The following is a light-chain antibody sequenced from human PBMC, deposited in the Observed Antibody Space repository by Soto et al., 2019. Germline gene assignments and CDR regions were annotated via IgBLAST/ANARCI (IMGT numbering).Light chain of an antibody. Sequence: EIVLTQSPGTLSLSPGERATLSCRANQSVTSTYLAWYQQKPGQAPRLLIDGVSNRATGIADRFSGSGSGTDFSLTISRLEPEDFAVYICQQYGSTPPTFGQGTKLEIK. V-gene: IGKV3-20*01. CDR1: QSVTSTY. CDR3: QQYGSTPPT. J-gene: IGKJ2*01. CDR2: GVS.